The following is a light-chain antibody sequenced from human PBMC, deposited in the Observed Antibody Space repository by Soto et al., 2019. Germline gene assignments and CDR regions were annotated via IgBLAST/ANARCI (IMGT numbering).Light chain of an antibody. CDR2: WAS. V-gene: IGKV4-1*01. J-gene: IGKJ2*01. CDR1: QSVLYSSNNKNY. Sequence: DIVMTQSPDSLAVSLGERATINCKSSQSVLYSSNNKNYLAWYQQKPGQPPKLLVYWASTRESGVPDRFSGSRSGTDYTLTTSSLQAEDVALYYCRQYYSSMYTFGQGTKLAIK. CDR3: RQYYSSMYT.